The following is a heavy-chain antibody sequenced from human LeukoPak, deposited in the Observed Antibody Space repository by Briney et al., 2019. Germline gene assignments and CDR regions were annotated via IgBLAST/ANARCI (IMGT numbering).Heavy chain of an antibody. Sequence: SQTLSLTCTVSGGSISSGDYYWSWIRQPPGKGLEWIGYIYYSGSTYYNPSLRSRVTISVDTSKNQFSLKLSSVTAADTAVYYCARDGDGYGVDVWGQGTTVTVSS. J-gene: IGHJ6*02. CDR2: IYYSGST. CDR1: GGSISSGDYY. D-gene: IGHD5-24*01. CDR3: ARDGDGYGVDV. V-gene: IGHV4-30-4*01.